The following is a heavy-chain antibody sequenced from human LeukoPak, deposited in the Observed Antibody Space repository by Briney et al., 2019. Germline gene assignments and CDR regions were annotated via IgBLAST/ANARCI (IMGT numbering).Heavy chain of an antibody. CDR2: ISGSGGST. CDR1: GFTFSNYA. D-gene: IGHD4-17*01. Sequence: GGSLRLSCAASGFTFSNYAMSWVRQAPGKGLEWVSGISGSGGSTYFADSVKGRFTISRDNSKDTLYLQMNSLAAEDTAIYYCAKIPDYGAWNCFDSWGQGTLVTVSS. V-gene: IGHV3-23*01. CDR3: AKIPDYGAWNCFDS. J-gene: IGHJ4*02.